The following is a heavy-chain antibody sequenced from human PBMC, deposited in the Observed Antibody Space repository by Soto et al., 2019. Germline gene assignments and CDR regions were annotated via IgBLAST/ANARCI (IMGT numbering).Heavy chain of an antibody. V-gene: IGHV1-18*01. CDR1: GYTFSNYG. Sequence: HVQLVQSGGEVKRPGASVKVSCKTSGYTFSNYGITWVRLAPGQPLEWLGWISLYSDGTNYAQKFHGRVSMTTDTSTTTAYMEPRSLRSDDTAVYYCARIVPGAEAWFGPWGQGTLVTVSS. CDR3: ARIVPGAEAWFGP. D-gene: IGHD2-2*01. CDR2: ISLYSDGT. J-gene: IGHJ5*02.